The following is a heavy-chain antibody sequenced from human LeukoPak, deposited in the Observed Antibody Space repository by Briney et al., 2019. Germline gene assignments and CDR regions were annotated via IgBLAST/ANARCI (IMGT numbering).Heavy chain of an antibody. CDR1: GGTFSSYA. CDR3: ARESGGYIIDY. Sequence: ASVKVSCKASGGTFSSYAISWVRQAPGQGLEWMGRIIPIFGTANYAQKFQGRVTITTDESTSTAYLELSSLRSEDTAVYYCARESGGYIIDYWGQGTLVTVSS. J-gene: IGHJ4*02. D-gene: IGHD6-25*01. CDR2: IIPIFGTA. V-gene: IGHV1-69*05.